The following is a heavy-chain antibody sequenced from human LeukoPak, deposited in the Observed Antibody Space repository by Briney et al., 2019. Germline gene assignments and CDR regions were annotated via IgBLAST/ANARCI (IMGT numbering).Heavy chain of an antibody. CDR3: ARRSGYFDC. Sequence: SETLSLTCSVSGGSITGDNYYWGWIRQPPGKGLEWIGSIYYSGSTNYNPLFRSPVTISVDTSKNQFSLKLNSISVADTAVYYCARRSGYFDCWGQGTLVTVSS. J-gene: IGHJ4*02. CDR1: GGSITGDNYY. CDR2: IYYSGST. V-gene: IGHV4-39*01.